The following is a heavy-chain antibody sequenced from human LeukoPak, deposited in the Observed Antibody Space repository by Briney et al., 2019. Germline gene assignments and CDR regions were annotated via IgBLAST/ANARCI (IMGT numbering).Heavy chain of an antibody. CDR2: ISSSGSTI. D-gene: IGHD5-12*01. CDR1: GFTFSSYE. V-gene: IGHV3-48*03. CDR3: ARVHSGYDFFDY. Sequence: GGSLRLSCAASGFTFSSYEMNWVRQAPGKGLEWVSFISSSGSTIYYADSVKGRFTISRDNAKNSLYLQMNSLRAEDTAVYYCARVHSGYDFFDYWGQGTLVTVSS. J-gene: IGHJ4*02.